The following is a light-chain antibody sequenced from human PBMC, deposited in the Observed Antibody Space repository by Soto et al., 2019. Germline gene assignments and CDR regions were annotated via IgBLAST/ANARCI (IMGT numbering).Light chain of an antibody. Sequence: NPMTQSPSTLSASVGDTVTITCRASQSLRYWLAWYQQKPGQAPKLLIHKASTLESGVPSRFSGSGSGTEFTLTISSLQPDDFATFYCQQYDRFPYTFGQGTKLEIK. V-gene: IGKV1-5*03. CDR3: QQYDRFPYT. J-gene: IGKJ2*01. CDR2: KAS. CDR1: QSLRYW.